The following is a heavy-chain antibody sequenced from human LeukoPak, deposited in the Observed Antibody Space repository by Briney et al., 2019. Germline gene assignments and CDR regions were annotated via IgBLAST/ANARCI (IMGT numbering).Heavy chain of an antibody. V-gene: IGHV3-30-3*01. Sequence: GGSLRLFCAASGVTFSSYAMHWVRQAPGKGLEWVAVISYDGSNKYYADSVKGRFTISRDNSKNTLYLQMNSLRAEDTAVYYCASSVRGSYYYWGQGTLVTVSS. CDR1: GVTFSSYA. CDR2: ISYDGSNK. CDR3: ASSVRGSYYY. D-gene: IGHD1-26*01. J-gene: IGHJ4*02.